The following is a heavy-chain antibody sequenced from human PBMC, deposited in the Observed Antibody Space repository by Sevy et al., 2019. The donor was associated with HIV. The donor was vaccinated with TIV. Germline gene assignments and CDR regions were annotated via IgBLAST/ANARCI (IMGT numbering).Heavy chain of an antibody. J-gene: IGHJ4*02. D-gene: IGHD3-22*01. CDR1: GGSISGHY. V-gene: IGHV4-59*11. Sequence: SETLSLTCTVSGGSISGHYWGWIRQSPGKGLEWIAYMYDSGSSNYNTSLGSRVTISVDTSKNQISLRLSSVTAADTAVYYCARGGALTYYDTSGFQNYFDSWGPGNLVTVSS. CDR3: ARGGALTYYDTSGFQNYFDS. CDR2: MYDSGSS.